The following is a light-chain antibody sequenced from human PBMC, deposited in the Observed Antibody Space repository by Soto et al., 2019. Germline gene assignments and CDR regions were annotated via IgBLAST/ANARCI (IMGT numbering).Light chain of an antibody. J-gene: IGLJ1*01. CDR3: SSYTTSNTRQIV. CDR2: ENN. CDR1: SSNIGYNY. Sequence: QSVLTQPPSVSAAPGQKVTSCCSGGSSNIGYNYVSWYQQLPGTAPKLLIFENNNRPSGVSDRFSGSKSGNTASLAISGLQPEDEADYYCSSYTTSNTRQIVFGTGTKVTVL. V-gene: IGLV1-51*02.